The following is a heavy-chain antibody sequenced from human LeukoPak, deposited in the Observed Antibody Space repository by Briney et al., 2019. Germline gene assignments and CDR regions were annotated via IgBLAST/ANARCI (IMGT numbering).Heavy chain of an antibody. CDR1: GGSISSYY. V-gene: IGHV4-59*12. CDR2: IYYSGST. CDR3: ARSGSYYDYVWGSYRPTTFDY. Sequence: SETLSLTCTVSGGSISSYYWSWIRQPPGKGLEWIGYIYYSGSTNYNPSLKSRVTISVDTSKNQFSLKLSSVTAADTAVYYCARSGSYYDYVWGSYRPTTFDYWGQGTLVTVSS. D-gene: IGHD3-16*02. J-gene: IGHJ4*02.